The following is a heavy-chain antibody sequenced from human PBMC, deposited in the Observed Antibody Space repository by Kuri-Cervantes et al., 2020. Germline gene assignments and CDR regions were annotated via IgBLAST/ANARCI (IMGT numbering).Heavy chain of an antibody. D-gene: IGHD6-13*01. V-gene: IGHV4-59*01. J-gene: IGHJ4*02. CDR1: GGSIRSFH. CDR2: ISDSGST. Sequence: SETLSLTCTVSGGSIRSFHWTWIRQPPGKGLEWIGQISDSGSTNYNPSLNSRVTISVDTSKNQFSLKLSSVTAADTAVYYCAKAHSSTWPLDIWGQGTLVTVSS. CDR3: AKAHSSTWPLDI.